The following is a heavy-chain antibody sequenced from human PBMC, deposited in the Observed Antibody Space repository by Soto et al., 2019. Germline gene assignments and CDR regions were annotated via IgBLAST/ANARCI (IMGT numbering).Heavy chain of an antibody. J-gene: IGHJ4*02. CDR1: FFGLSTNEMR. CDR3: ARMSCSSSRCYYIEY. CDR2: IDWDDDK. D-gene: IGHD2-2*01. Sequence: ESGPTLVNRTRTLTLTFTFSFFGLSTNEMRVTCMGQPPGKALEWLSRIDWDDDKFYSTSLKTRLTISKDNSKNKVVLTMTNMDPTATAKYHCARMSCSSSRCYYIEYWGQRALVKVYS. V-gene: IGHV2-70*04.